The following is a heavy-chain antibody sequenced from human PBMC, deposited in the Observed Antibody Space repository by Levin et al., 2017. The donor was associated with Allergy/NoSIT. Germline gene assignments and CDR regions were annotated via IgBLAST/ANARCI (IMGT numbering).Heavy chain of an antibody. CDR2: IKSKTDGGTT. Sequence: GGSLRLSCAASGFTFSNAWMSWVRQAPGKGLEWVGRIKSKTDGGTTDYAAPVKGRFTISRDDSKNTLYLQMNSLKTEDTAVYYCTTEPDCSSTSCYDYWGQGTLVTVSS. J-gene: IGHJ4*02. CDR3: TTEPDCSSTSCYDY. CDR1: GFTFSNAW. V-gene: IGHV3-15*01. D-gene: IGHD2-2*01.